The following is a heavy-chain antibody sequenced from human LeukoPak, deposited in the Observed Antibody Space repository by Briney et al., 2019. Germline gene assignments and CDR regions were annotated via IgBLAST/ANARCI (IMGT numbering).Heavy chain of an antibody. J-gene: IGHJ4*02. Sequence: GGSLRLSCAASGITFSTYAMSWVRQAPGKGLEWVSGISGSDGSTHYADSVKGRFTISRDNSKNTLFLQMNSLRAGDTAVYYCAKEDSGYDSFDYWGQGTLVTVSS. CDR2: ISGSDGST. CDR3: AKEDSGYDSFDY. V-gene: IGHV3-23*01. CDR1: GITFSTYA. D-gene: IGHD5-12*01.